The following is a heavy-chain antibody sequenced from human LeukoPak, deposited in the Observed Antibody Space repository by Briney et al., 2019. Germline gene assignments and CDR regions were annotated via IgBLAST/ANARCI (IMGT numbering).Heavy chain of an antibody. D-gene: IGHD1-26*01. V-gene: IGHV3-48*04. J-gene: IGHJ4*02. CDR1: GFTFRNYG. CDR2: ISSSGSTI. CDR3: ARFSGSYDY. Sequence: GGSLRLSCAASGFTFRNYGMHWVRQAPGKGLEWVSYISSSGSTIYYADSVKGRFTISRDNAKNSLYLQMNSLRAEDTAVYYCARFSGSYDYWGQGTLVTVSS.